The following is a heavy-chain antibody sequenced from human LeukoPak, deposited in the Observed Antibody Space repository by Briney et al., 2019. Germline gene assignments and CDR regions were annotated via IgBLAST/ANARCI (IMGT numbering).Heavy chain of an antibody. Sequence: PSETLSLTCTVSGGSISSTDFYWGCIRQPPGKGLECIGSVYYSGSTYYNPSPKSRVTISVDTSKNQFSLKLSSVTAADTAVYYCARWAIVGATYYYYYGMDVWGQGTTVTVSS. J-gene: IGHJ6*02. CDR3: ARWAIVGATYYYYYGMDV. CDR1: GGSISSTDFY. CDR2: VYYSGST. D-gene: IGHD1-26*01. V-gene: IGHV4-39*07.